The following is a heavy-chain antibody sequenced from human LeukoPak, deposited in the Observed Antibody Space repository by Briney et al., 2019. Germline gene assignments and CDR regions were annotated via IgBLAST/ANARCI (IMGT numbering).Heavy chain of an antibody. D-gene: IGHD4-17*01. Sequence: GGSLRLSCAASGFTFSSYWMSWVRQAPGKGLEWVANIKQDGSEKYCVDSVKGRFTISRDNAKNSLYLQMNSLRAEDTAVYYCARGGGDYERNGMDVWGQGTTVTVSS. CDR3: ARGGGDYERNGMDV. CDR1: GFTFSSYW. V-gene: IGHV3-7*01. CDR2: IKQDGSEK. J-gene: IGHJ6*02.